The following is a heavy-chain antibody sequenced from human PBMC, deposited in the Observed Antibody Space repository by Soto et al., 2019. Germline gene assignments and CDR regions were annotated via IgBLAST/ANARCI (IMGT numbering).Heavy chain of an antibody. D-gene: IGHD4-17*01. CDR3: ARGHTRSTTTGRRPAIMGKQLDS. V-gene: IGHV4-34*01. Sequence: PSETLSLTCSVSGGSFTDYYWTWIRQPPGKPLEWIGEISHGGTTKDNPFLHSRVTMSVDTSRNQFSLDLTSVTAADTAVYYCARGHTRSTTTGRRPAIMGKQLDSWGQGILVTVSS. CDR1: GGSFTDYY. J-gene: IGHJ4*02. CDR2: ISHGGTT.